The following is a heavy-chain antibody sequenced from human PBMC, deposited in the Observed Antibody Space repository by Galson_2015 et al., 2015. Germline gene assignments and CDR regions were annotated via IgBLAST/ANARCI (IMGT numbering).Heavy chain of an antibody. D-gene: IGHD4-23*01. CDR1: GFSLSNVRMG. V-gene: IGHV2-26*01. J-gene: IGHJ4*02. Sequence: PALVKPTQTLTLTCTVSGFSLSNVRMGVSWIRQPPGKALEWLAHIFPHDEKSYSASLKNRLTISHDTSKSQVILTMTNMDPADTATFYCARTGGFSHLGFDSWGQGILVTVSS. CDR3: ARTGGFSHLGFDS. CDR2: IFPHDEK.